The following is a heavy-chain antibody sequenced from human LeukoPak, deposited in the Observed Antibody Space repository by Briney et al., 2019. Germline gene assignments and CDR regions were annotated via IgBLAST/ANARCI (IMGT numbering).Heavy chain of an antibody. CDR3: ARANRYYDSSGYGEGFDY. J-gene: IGHJ4*02. D-gene: IGHD3-22*01. CDR1: GGSISSGGYS. Sequence: SETLSLTCAVSGGSISSGGYSWSWIRQPPGKGLEWIGYIYHSGSTYYNPSLKSRVTISVDRSKNQFSLKLSSVTAADTAVYYCARANRYYDSSGYGEGFDYWGQGTLVTVSS. CDR2: IYHSGST. V-gene: IGHV4-30-2*01.